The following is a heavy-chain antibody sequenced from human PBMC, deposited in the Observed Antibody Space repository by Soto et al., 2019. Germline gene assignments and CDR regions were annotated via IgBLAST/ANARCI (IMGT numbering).Heavy chain of an antibody. V-gene: IGHV1-18*01. Sequence: ASVKVSCKASGYTFTSYGISWLRQAPGQGLEWLGWISTFKGNTKYAQMFQGRVTVTTDTSTNTVNMELRSLRSDDTATYYCARTIYSSGSYCFDYWRQGPPVTAPS. CDR2: ISTFKGNT. J-gene: IGHJ4*02. CDR3: ARTIYSSGSYCFDY. D-gene: IGHD6-19*01. CDR1: GYTFTSYG.